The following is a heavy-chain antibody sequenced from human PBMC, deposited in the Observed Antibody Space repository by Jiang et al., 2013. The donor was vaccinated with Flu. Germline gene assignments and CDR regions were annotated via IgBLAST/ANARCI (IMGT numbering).Heavy chain of an antibody. V-gene: IGHV4-59*08. CDR2: IHNSGIT. Sequence: GSGLVKPSETLSLTCSVSGGSSYSHYWSWIRQPPGKGLEWIGYIHNSGITFKNPSLKSRITLSIDTSKNHFSLSLTSVTAADTAIYYCARQSSSWYYFDNWGQGTPVTVSS. D-gene: IGHD6-13*01. CDR1: GGSSYSHY. CDR3: ARQSSSWYYFDN. J-gene: IGHJ4*02.